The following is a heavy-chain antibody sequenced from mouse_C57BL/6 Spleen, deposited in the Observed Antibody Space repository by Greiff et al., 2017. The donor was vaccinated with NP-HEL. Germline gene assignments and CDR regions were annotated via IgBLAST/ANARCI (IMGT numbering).Heavy chain of an antibody. Sequence: EVKLMESGGGLVQPGGSLSLSCAASGFTFTDYYMSWVRQPPGKALEWLGFIRNKANGYTTEYSASVKGRFTISRDNSQSILYLQMNALRAEDSATYYCARYNYYDDWYFDVWGTGTTVTVSS. CDR2: IRNKANGYTT. V-gene: IGHV7-3*01. D-gene: IGHD2-4*01. CDR1: GFTFTDYY. CDR3: ARYNYYDDWYFDV. J-gene: IGHJ1*03.